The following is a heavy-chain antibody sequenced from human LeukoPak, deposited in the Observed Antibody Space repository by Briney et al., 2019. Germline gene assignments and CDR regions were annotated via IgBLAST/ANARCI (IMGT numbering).Heavy chain of an antibody. V-gene: IGHV4-39*01. CDR1: GGSISSSSYY. J-gene: IGHJ4*02. Sequence: SETLSLTCTVSGGSISSSSYYWGWIRQPPGKGLEWIGSIYYSGSTYYNPSLKSRATISVDTSKNQFSLKLSSVTAADTAVYYCARRRGYDSSGYYIDYWGQGTLVTVSS. CDR3: ARRRGYDSSGYYIDY. D-gene: IGHD3-22*01. CDR2: IYYSGST.